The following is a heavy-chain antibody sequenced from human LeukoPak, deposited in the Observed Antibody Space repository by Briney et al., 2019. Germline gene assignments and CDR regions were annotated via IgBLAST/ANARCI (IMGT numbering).Heavy chain of an antibody. V-gene: IGHV3-7*01. CDR2: INPGGGGK. Sequence: GGSLRLSCAASGFTFSTYWMAWVRQAPGKGLEWVANINPGGGGKYYVDSVKGRFTISRDDAKTSLYLQMDNLRVEDTAVYSCARWGLAYTTDYWGQGTLVTVSS. J-gene: IGHJ4*02. CDR3: ARWGLAYTTDY. CDR1: GFTFSTYW. D-gene: IGHD2-21*01.